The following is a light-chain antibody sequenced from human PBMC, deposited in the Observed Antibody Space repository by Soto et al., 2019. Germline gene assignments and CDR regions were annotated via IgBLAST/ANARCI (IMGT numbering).Light chain of an antibody. V-gene: IGLV2-8*02. CDR3: TSYVGNDIWV. CDR2: EVT. J-gene: IGLJ3*02. Sequence: QSVLTQPPSASRAPGQSVTISCTGTSSDVGAYKYVSWYQQYPGKAPKLMIYEVTKRPSGVPDRFSGSKSGNTASLTVSGLQAEDEADYYCTSYVGNDIWVFGGGTKVTVL. CDR1: SSDVGAYKY.